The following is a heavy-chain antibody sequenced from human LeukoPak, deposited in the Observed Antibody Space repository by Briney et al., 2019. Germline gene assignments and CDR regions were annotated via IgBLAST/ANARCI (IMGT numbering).Heavy chain of an antibody. D-gene: IGHD6-19*01. CDR2: IASDGGMK. V-gene: IGHV3-30*18. CDR1: GFSFSNYG. CDR3: AKEISVAGMFDY. Sequence: GGSLRLSCAASGFSFSNYGMHWVRQTPVKGLEWLAVIASDGGMKYYADSMKGRFTISRDNSKNTLYLQMNSLRAEDTAVYYCAKEISVAGMFDYWGQGTLVTVSS. J-gene: IGHJ4*02.